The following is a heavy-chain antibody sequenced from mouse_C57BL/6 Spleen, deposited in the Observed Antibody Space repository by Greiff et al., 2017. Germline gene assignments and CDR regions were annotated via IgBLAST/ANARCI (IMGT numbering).Heavy chain of an antibody. CDR2: ISDGGSYT. J-gene: IGHJ3*01. V-gene: IGHV5-4*03. CDR1: GFTFSSYA. D-gene: IGHD2-3*01. Sequence: EVMLVESGGGLVKPGGSLKLSCAASGFTFSSYAMSWVRQTPEKRLEWVATISDGGSYTYYPDNVKGRFTISRDKAKNNLYLQMSHLKSEDTAMYYCASLDGYYGAYWGQGTLVTVSA. CDR3: ASLDGYYGAY.